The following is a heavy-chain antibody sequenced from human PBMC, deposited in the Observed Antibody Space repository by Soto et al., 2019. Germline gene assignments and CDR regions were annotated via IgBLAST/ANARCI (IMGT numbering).Heavy chain of an antibody. CDR3: ARDRGYSSSWHYYYYGMDV. CDR1: GGSISSYY. V-gene: IGHV4-59*01. J-gene: IGHJ6*02. D-gene: IGHD6-13*01. CDR2: IYYSGST. Sequence: SETLSLTCTVSGGSISSYYWSWIRQPPGKGLEWIGYIYYSGSTNYNPSLKSRVTISVDTSRNQFSLKLSSVTAADTAVYYCARDRGYSSSWHYYYYGMDVWGQGTTVNVS.